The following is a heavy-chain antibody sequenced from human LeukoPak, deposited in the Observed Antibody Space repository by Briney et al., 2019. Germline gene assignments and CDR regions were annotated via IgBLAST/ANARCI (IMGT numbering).Heavy chain of an antibody. J-gene: IGHJ4*02. D-gene: IGHD2-2*01. Sequence: GGSLRLSCAASGFTFSSAWMHWVRQAPGKGLEWVSGISWNSGSIGYADSVKGRFTISRDNAKNSLYLQMNSLRAEDTALYYCAKGYCSSTSCHFDYWGQGTLVTVSS. CDR3: AKGYCSSTSCHFDY. CDR2: ISWNSGSI. V-gene: IGHV3-9*01. CDR1: GFTFSSAW.